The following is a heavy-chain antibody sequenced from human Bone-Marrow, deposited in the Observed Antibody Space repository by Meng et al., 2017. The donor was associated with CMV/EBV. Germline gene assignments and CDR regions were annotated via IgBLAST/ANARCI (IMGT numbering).Heavy chain of an antibody. V-gene: IGHV3-7*01. CDR1: GFTFSSYY. Sequence: GESLKISCAASGFTFSSYYMTWVRQAPGKGLEWVANIKQDGSIKNYADSVRGRFTISRDNDKSLLYPQVSSLRAEDTAVYYCARDAMWKPLDYWGQGTLVTVSS. CDR2: IKQDGSIK. D-gene: IGHD1-1*01. CDR3: ARDAMWKPLDY. J-gene: IGHJ4*02.